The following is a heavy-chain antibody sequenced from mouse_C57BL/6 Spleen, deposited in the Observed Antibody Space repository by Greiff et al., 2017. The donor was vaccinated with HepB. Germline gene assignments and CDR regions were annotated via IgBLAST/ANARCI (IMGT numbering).Heavy chain of an antibody. Sequence: DVMLVESGGDLVKPGGSLKLSCAASGFTFSSYGMSWVRQTPDKRLEWVATISSGGSYTYYSDSVKGRFTISRDNAKNTLYLQMSSLKSEDTAMYYCARRDGYYDYFDYWGQGTTLTVSS. CDR2: ISSGGSYT. CDR1: GFTFSSYG. J-gene: IGHJ2*01. V-gene: IGHV5-6*02. CDR3: ARRDGYYDYFDY. D-gene: IGHD2-3*01.